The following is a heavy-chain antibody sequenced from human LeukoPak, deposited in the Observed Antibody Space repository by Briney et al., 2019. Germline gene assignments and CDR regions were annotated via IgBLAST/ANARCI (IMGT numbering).Heavy chain of an antibody. J-gene: IGHJ5*02. CDR2: ISSSSSYI. V-gene: IGHV3-21*01. CDR1: GFTFSSYS. Sequence: PGGSLRLSCAASGFTFSSYSMNWVRQAPGKGLEWVSSISSSSSYIFYADSVKGRFTIPRDNAKNALYLQMNSVRAEDTAVYYCARDSSRSPYNWFDPWGQGTLVTVYS. CDR3: ARDSSRSPYNWFDP.